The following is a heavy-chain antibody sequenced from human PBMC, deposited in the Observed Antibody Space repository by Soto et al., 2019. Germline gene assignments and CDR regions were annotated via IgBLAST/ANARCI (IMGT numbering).Heavy chain of an antibody. V-gene: IGHV3-23*01. D-gene: IGHD6-19*01. CDR2: VSGSGGRT. CDR1: GFTFSSYA. CDR3: AKPQDSSGWYQWWY. Sequence: EVQLLESGGGLVQPGGSLRLSCAASGFTFSSYAMSWVRQAPGKGLEWVSAVSGSGGRTYYGDSVKGRFTISRDNSKNTLYVQMNSLRAEDTAVYYCAKPQDSSGWYQWWYWGQGTLVTVSS. J-gene: IGHJ4*02.